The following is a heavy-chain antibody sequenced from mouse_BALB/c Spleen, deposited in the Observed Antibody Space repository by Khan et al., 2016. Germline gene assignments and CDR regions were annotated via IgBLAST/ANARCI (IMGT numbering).Heavy chain of an antibody. CDR2: IYPGDGDT. D-gene: IGHD1-3*01. CDR3: ARWSGYYSDY. Sequence: QVQLKQSGAELVRPGSSVKISCKASGYAFSSYWMNWVKQRPGQGLEWIGQIYPGDGDTNYNGKFKGKATLTADKSSSTAYMQLSSLTSEDSAVYFCARWSGYYSDYWGQGTTLTVSS. J-gene: IGHJ2*01. CDR1: GYAFSSYW. V-gene: IGHV1-80*01.